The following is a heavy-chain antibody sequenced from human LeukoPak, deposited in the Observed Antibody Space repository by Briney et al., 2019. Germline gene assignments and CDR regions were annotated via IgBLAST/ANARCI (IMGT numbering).Heavy chain of an antibody. Sequence: SETLSLTCSVSGGSISTYFWSWIRQPPGKGLEWIGYIYYSGTTNYNPSLKSRVTISVDTSKNQFSLKLSSVTAADTAVYYCARAGHMGVVVPAASYYYYYGMDVWAQGTTVTVSS. CDR2: IYYSGTT. CDR1: GGSISTYF. J-gene: IGHJ6*02. CDR3: ARAGHMGVVVPAASYYYYYGMDV. D-gene: IGHD2-2*01. V-gene: IGHV4-59*12.